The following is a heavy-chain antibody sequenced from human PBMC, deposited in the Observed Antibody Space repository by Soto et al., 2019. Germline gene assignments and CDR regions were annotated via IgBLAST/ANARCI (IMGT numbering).Heavy chain of an antibody. CDR2: ITDDGSTT. D-gene: IGHD3-10*01. J-gene: IGHJ4*02. CDR1: GFIFKMYW. CDR3: TRGPRPTSIGTGAF. Sequence: LRLSCETSGFIFKMYWMHWVRQVPGQGPQWVARITDDGSTTYYAASVEGRFTISRDNAKNALYLQMTSLRPDDTAVYYCTRGPRPTSIGTGAFWGQGTLVTVSS. V-gene: IGHV3-74*01.